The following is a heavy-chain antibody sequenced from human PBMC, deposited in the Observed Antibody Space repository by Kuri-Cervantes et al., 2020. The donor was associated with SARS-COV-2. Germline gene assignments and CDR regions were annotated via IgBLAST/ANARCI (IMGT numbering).Heavy chain of an antibody. D-gene: IGHD1-26*01. CDR2: ISYDGTNA. J-gene: IGHJ4*02. Sequence: GESLKISCAASGFTFSDYAMHWVRQAPGKGLEWVAFISYDGTNAYYGDSVKGRFTISGDNSKNTLYLEMNSLRAEDTALYYCAKGALCKKCVISEEPFDYWGQGTLVTVSS. V-gene: IGHV3-30*18. CDR3: AKGALCKKCVISEEPFDY. CDR1: GFTFSDYA.